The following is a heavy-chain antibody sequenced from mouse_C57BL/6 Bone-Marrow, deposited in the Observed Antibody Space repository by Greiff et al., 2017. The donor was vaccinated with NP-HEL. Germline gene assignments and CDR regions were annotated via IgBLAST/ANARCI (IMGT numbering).Heavy chain of an antibody. Sequence: EVQVVESGGDLVKPGGSLKLSCAASGFTFSSYGMSWVRQTPDKRLEWVATISSGGSYTYYPDSVKGRFTISRDNAKNTLYLQMSSLKSEDTAMYYCARQYYGISWFAYWGQGTLVTVSA. CDR1: GFTFSSYG. V-gene: IGHV5-6*01. D-gene: IGHD2-1*01. J-gene: IGHJ3*01. CDR3: ARQYYGISWFAY. CDR2: ISSGGSYT.